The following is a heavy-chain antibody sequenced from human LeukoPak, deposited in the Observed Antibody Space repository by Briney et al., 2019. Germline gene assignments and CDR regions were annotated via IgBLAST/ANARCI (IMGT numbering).Heavy chain of an antibody. Sequence: GGSLRLSCAASGFTFSSYAMSWVRQAPGKGLEWVSAISGSGGSTYYADSVRGRFTISRDNAKNSLFLQMNSLRAEDTAVYYCVRELSSSGYYFDSWGQGNLVTVSS. CDR1: GFTFSSYA. D-gene: IGHD5-18*01. J-gene: IGHJ4*02. V-gene: IGHV3-23*01. CDR2: ISGSGGST. CDR3: VRELSSSGYYFDS.